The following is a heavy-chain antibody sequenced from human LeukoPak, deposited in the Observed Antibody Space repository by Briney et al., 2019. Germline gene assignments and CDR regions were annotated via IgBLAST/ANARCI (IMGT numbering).Heavy chain of an antibody. CDR1: GGTFSSYA. Sequence: SVKVSCKASGGTFSSYAISWVRQAPGQGLEWMGGIIPIFGTANYVQKFQGRVTITTDESTSTAYMELSSLRSEDTAVYYCARGAPNVVPAASFDYWGQGTLVTVSS. V-gene: IGHV1-69*05. J-gene: IGHJ4*02. D-gene: IGHD2-2*01. CDR2: IIPIFGTA. CDR3: ARGAPNVVPAASFDY.